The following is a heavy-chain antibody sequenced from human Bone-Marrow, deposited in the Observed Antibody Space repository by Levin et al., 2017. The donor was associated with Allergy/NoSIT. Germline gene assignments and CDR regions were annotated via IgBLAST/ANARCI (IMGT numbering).Heavy chain of an antibody. CDR3: ARAGVHSRSSYWGGSRADYYSMDD. D-gene: IGHD6-13*01. Sequence: GESLKISCAASGFTFSSHGMHWVRQAPGKGLEWVAVIWYDGSKEYYAGSVKGRFTISRDNSRKPLFLQMDSLRVEDTAVYYCARAGVHSRSSYWGGSRADYYSMDDWGRGTTVTVSS. CDR2: IWYDGSKE. J-gene: IGHJ6*02. CDR1: GFTFSSHG. V-gene: IGHV3-33*01.